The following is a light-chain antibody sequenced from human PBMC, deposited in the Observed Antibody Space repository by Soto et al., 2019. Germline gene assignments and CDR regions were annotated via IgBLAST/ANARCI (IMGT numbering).Light chain of an antibody. CDR2: DTS. CDR1: QSVSSY. CDR3: QQSADWPLT. V-gene: IGKV3-11*01. Sequence: EIVLTQSPATVSLSPGGRATLSCRASQSVSSYFAWYQQKPGQAPRLLIYDTSNRATGIPARFSGSGSGTDLTLTISSLELEDFAVYYCQQSADWPLTFGQGTRVEIK. J-gene: IGKJ1*01.